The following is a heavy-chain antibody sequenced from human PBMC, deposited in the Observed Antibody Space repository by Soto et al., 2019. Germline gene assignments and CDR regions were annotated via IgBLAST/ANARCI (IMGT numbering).Heavy chain of an antibody. J-gene: IGHJ3*02. V-gene: IGHV3-30*18. D-gene: IGHD4-17*01. CDR2: ICYDVFNK. CDR1: GFSFSNYG. CDR3: AKDRSETGYGAYANSIDM. Sequence: PXGSLRLSCAASGFSFSNYGMHGVRQAPGKGLEWVAVICYDVFNKYYTDSVRGRFSISRDNTKNSVYLQMNSLKADDTAVYYYAKDRSETGYGAYANSIDMWGQGTMVTVSS.